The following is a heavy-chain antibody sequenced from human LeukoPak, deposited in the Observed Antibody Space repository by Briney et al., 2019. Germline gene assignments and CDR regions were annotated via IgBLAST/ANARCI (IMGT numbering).Heavy chain of an antibody. J-gene: IGHJ4*02. V-gene: IGHV1-18*01. CDR1: GYTFTSYG. CDR3: ATLTILTY. Sequence: ASVKVSCKASGYTFTSYGISWVRQAPGQGLEWMGWISVYNGNTNYAQKLQGRVTITADTSTDTAYMELSSLRSEDTAVYYCATLTILTYWGQGTLVTVSS. D-gene: IGHD3-3*01. CDR2: ISVYNGNT.